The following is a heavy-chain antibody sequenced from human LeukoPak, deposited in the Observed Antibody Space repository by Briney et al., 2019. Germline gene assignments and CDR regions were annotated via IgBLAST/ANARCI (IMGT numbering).Heavy chain of an antibody. D-gene: IGHD1-26*01. CDR1: GFTFSSYA. CDR2: ISGSGGST. V-gene: IGHV3-20*01. Sequence: GGSLRLSCAASGFTFSSYAMSWVRQAPGKGLEWVSAISGSGGSTGYADSVKGRFTISRDNAKNSLYLQMNSLRAEDTALYHCARGDGSYYVDYWGQGTLVTVSS. J-gene: IGHJ4*02. CDR3: ARGDGSYYVDY.